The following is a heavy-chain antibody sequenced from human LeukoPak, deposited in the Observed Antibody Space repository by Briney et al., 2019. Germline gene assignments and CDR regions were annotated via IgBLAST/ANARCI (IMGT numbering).Heavy chain of an antibody. J-gene: IGHJ3*02. CDR1: GGSISSYY. V-gene: IGHV4-59*01. CDR2: IYYSGGT. Sequence: SETLSLTCTVSGGSISSYYWSWIRQPPGKGLEWIGYIYYSGGTNYNPSLKSRVTISVDTSKNQFSLKLSSVTAADTAVYYCARVHPHPNYYDSSGYPLHAFDIWGQGTMVTVSS. D-gene: IGHD3-22*01. CDR3: ARVHPHPNYYDSSGYPLHAFDI.